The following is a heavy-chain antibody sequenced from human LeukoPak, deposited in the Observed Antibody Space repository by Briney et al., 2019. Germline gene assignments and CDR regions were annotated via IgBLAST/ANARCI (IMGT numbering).Heavy chain of an antibody. V-gene: IGHV3-21*04. J-gene: IGHJ4*02. CDR3: ARGKTYYYDSTAYPFDY. Sequence: KSGGSPRLSCAASGFSFSVYEMHWVRQAPGQGLDWISSIWSSRNSLSYADSVKGRFTISRDNAKNSLHLQMNSLRAQDTAVYYCARGKTYYYDSTAYPFDYWGQGTLVSVAS. CDR1: GFSFSVYE. CDR2: IWSSRNSL. D-gene: IGHD3-22*01.